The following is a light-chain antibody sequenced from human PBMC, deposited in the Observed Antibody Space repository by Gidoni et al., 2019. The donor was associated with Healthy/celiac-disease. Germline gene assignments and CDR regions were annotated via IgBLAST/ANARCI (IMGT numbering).Light chain of an antibody. Sequence: DIQMTQSPSSLSASVGDRVTITCRASQGSSNYLAWYQQKPGKLPKLLIYAASTLPSGLPSRFSGGGAGTDFTLTISSLQPEDVATYYCQKYNSALLTFGGGTKVEIK. CDR1: QGSSNY. V-gene: IGKV1-27*01. J-gene: IGKJ4*01. CDR3: QKYNSALLT. CDR2: AAS.